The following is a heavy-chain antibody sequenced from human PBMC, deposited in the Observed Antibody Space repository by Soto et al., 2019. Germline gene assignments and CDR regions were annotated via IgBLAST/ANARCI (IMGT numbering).Heavy chain of an antibody. V-gene: IGHV1-3*01. D-gene: IGHD2-15*01. J-gene: IGHJ5*02. Sequence: ASVKVSCKASGYTFTRYTMNWVRQAPGQRLEWMGWINPDNGNTKSSQKFQDRVIITRDTSASTAYMDLSSLRSEDTAVYYCAKGIATGQLDPWGQGTLVTVSS. CDR3: AKGIATGQLDP. CDR1: GYTFTRYT. CDR2: INPDNGNT.